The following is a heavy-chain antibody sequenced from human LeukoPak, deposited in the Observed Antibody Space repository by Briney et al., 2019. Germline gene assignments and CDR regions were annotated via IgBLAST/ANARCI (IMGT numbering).Heavy chain of an antibody. CDR2: IYYSGST. J-gene: IGHJ3*01. Sequence: PSETLSLTCTVSGGSISNYYWNWIRQPPGKGLEWIGYIYYSGSTNYKPSLKSRDTISVDTSKNQFSLKLSSVTAADTAVYYCARGEAFDVWAKGQWSPSLQ. V-gene: IGHV4-59*01. CDR1: GGSISNYY. CDR3: ARGEAFDV.